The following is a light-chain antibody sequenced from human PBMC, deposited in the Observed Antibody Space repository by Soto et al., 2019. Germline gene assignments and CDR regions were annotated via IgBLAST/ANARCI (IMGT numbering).Light chain of an antibody. CDR1: SSDVGGYNY. Sequence: QSALTQPASVSGSPGQSITISCTGTSSDVGGYNYVSWYQQHPGKAPKLMIYEVSNRPSGVSNRFSGSKSGKTASLTISGLQAEEEADYYFSSYTSSSTPNWVFGGGTKLTVL. CDR3: SSYTSSSTPNWV. CDR2: EVS. V-gene: IGLV2-14*01. J-gene: IGLJ3*02.